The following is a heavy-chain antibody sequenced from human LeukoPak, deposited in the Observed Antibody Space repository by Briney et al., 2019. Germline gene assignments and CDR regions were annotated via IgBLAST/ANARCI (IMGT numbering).Heavy chain of an antibody. CDR2: INNDGSNT. Sequence: GGSLRLSCAASGFTFSRYWMHWVRQAPGKGLVWVSRINNDGSNTYYADSVKGRFTISRDNAKNTLYLQMDGLRAEDTALHYCARYGTDPFDIWGQGTLVTVSS. CDR1: GFTFSRYW. CDR3: ARYGTDPFDI. J-gene: IGHJ3*02. D-gene: IGHD4-17*01. V-gene: IGHV3-74*01.